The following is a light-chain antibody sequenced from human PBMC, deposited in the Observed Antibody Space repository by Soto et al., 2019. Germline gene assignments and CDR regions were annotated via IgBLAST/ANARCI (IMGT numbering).Light chain of an antibody. J-gene: IGLJ3*02. V-gene: IGLV1-44*01. Sequence: QSVLTQPPSASGTPGQRVTIDCSGSNSNIGSHTLNWYQQFPGAAPKVVIYGDDQRPSGVPDRFSGSRSGASASLAISGLRSEDEADYHCAAWDDSLNGPVFGGGTKLTVL. CDR3: AAWDDSLNGPV. CDR2: GDD. CDR1: NSNIGSHT.